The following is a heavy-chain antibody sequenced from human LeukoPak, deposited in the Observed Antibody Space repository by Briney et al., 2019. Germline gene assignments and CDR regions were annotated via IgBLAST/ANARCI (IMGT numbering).Heavy chain of an antibody. V-gene: IGHV4-31*03. CDR3: ARGLLSVGDY. CDR2: IYYSGST. D-gene: IGHD2-21*01. Sequence: SETLSHTCTVSGGSISSGGYYWSWIRQHPGKGLEWIGYIYYSGSTYYNPSLKSRVTISVDTSKNQFSLKLSSVTAADTAVYYCARGLLSVGDYWGQGTLVTVSS. CDR1: GGSISSGGYY. J-gene: IGHJ4*02.